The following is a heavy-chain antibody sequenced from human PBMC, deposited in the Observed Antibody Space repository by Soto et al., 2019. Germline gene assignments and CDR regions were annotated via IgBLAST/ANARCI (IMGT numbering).Heavy chain of an antibody. CDR2: ISWNSGSI. CDR1: GFTFDDYA. V-gene: IGHV3-9*01. D-gene: IGHD2-2*01. Sequence: EVQLVESGGGLVQPGRSLRLSCAASGFTFDDYAMHWVRQAPGKGLEWVSGISWNSGSIGYADSVKGRFTISRDNAKNSLYLQMNSLRAEDTALYYCAKAKLPAAMNWFDPWGQGTLVTVSS. CDR3: AKAKLPAAMNWFDP. J-gene: IGHJ5*02.